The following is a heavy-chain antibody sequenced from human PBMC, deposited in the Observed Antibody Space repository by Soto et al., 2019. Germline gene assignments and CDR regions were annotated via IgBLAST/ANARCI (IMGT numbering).Heavy chain of an antibody. CDR2: TKHKVSSYAT. V-gene: IGHV3-72*01. CDR3: VAYISYYVH. Sequence: EVQLVESGGGLVQPGGSLRLSCAVSGFTLSDHFMDWVRQAPGKGLEWGGRTKHKVSSYATKYAASVKGRFTISRDDSYTSLYLQMSRLRTEDTAVYFCVAYISYYVHWGQGNLVTVSS. D-gene: IGHD3-10*02. CDR1: GFTLSDHF. J-gene: IGHJ4*02.